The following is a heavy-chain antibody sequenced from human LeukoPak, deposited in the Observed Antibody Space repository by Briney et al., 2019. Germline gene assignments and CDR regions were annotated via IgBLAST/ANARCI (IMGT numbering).Heavy chain of an antibody. V-gene: IGHV1-69*04. D-gene: IGHD6-19*01. J-gene: IGHJ1*01. CDR2: IVPILGTA. CDR3: ARGVTGGWYGDFQH. Sequence: ASVKVSCKASGGTFSTYAISWVRQAPGQGLEWVGRIVPILGTANYAQNFQGRVTITADRSTTTAYMELSSLRSEDKAVYYCARGVTGGWYGDFQHWGQGTLVTVSS. CDR1: GGTFSTYA.